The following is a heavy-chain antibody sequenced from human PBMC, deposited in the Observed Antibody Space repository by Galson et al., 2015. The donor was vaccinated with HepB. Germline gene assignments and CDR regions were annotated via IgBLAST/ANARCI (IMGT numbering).Heavy chain of an antibody. V-gene: IGHV4-4*02. CDR2: IYHSGST. J-gene: IGHJ4*02. D-gene: IGHD4-17*01. Sequence: LSLTCAVSGGSISSSNWWSWVRQPPGKGLEWIGEIYHSGSTNYNPSLKSRVTISVDKSKNRFSLKLSSVTAADTAVYYCARGQIYGDSEPYYFDYWGQGTLVTVSS. CDR1: GGSISSSNW. CDR3: ARGQIYGDSEPYYFDY.